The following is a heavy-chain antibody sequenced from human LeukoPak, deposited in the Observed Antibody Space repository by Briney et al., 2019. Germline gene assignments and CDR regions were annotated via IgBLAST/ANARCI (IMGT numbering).Heavy chain of an antibody. CDR2: INHSGST. CDR3: ARADYDFWSGYFY. V-gene: IGHV4-34*01. D-gene: IGHD3-3*01. J-gene: IGHJ4*02. Sequence: PSETLSLTCAVYGGSFRGYYWSWIRQPPGKGLEWIGEINHSGSTNYNPSLKSRVTISVDTSKNQFSLKLISVTAADTAVYYCARADYDFWSGYFYWGQGTLVTVSS. CDR1: GGSFRGYY.